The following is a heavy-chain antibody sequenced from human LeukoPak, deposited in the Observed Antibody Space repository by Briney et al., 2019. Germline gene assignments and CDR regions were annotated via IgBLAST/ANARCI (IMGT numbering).Heavy chain of an antibody. Sequence: GGSLRLSCAASGFTFDDYAMHWVRQAPGKGLEWVSGISWNSGSIGYADSVKGRFTISRDNSKNTLYLQMNSLRAEDTAVYYCAAQASITIFGVVIHDAFDIWGQGTMVTVSS. CDR1: GFTFDDYA. CDR3: AAQASITIFGVVIHDAFDI. CDR2: ISWNSGSI. V-gene: IGHV3-9*01. D-gene: IGHD3-3*01. J-gene: IGHJ3*02.